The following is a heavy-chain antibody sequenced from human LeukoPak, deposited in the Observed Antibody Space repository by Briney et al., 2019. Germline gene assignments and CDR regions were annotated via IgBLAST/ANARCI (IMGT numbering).Heavy chain of an antibody. CDR2: ISGSGGST. D-gene: IGHD3-10*01. Sequence: GGSLRLSCAASGFTFSSYAMSWVRQAPGKGLEWVSAISGSGGSTYYADSVKGRFTISRDSSKNTLYLQMNSLRAEDTAVYYCAKQVHGSGSYGFDYWGQGTLVTVSS. J-gene: IGHJ4*02. CDR1: GFTFSSYA. CDR3: AKQVHGSGSYGFDY. V-gene: IGHV3-23*01.